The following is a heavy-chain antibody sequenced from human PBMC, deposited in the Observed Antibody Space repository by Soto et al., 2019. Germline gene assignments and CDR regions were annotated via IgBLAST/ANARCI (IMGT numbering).Heavy chain of an antibody. CDR2: ISYDGSNK. D-gene: IGHD6-19*01. Sequence: GSLRLSCAASGFTFSSYGMHWVRQAPGKGLEWVAVISYDGSNKYYADSVKGRFTISRDNSKNTLYLQMNSLRAEDTAVYYCAKDTIAVAPTFDYWGQGTLVPVSS. CDR1: GFTFSSYG. V-gene: IGHV3-30*18. J-gene: IGHJ4*02. CDR3: AKDTIAVAPTFDY.